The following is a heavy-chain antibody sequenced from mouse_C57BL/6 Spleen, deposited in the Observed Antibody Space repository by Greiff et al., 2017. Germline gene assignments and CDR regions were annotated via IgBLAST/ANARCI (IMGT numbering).Heavy chain of an antibody. CDR3: ARQGFYGKTHAMDY. Sequence: EVQLVESGGDLVKPGGSLKLSCAASGFTFSSYGMSWVRQTPDKRLEWVATISSGGSYTYYPDSVKGRFTISRDNAKNTLYLQMSSLKSEDTAMYYCARQGFYGKTHAMDYWGQGTSVTVSS. CDR2: ISSGGSYT. V-gene: IGHV5-6*01. CDR1: GFTFSSYG. D-gene: IGHD2-1*01. J-gene: IGHJ4*01.